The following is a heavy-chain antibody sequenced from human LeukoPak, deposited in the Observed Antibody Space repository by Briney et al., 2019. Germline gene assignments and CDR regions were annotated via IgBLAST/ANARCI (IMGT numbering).Heavy chain of an antibody. CDR3: AKDHLLGRYGFGEFRLDY. J-gene: IGHJ4*02. CDR1: GFTFSSYA. CDR2: ISGSGGST. Sequence: GGSLRLSCAASGFTFSSYAMSWVRQAPGKGLEWVSAISGSGGSTYYADSVKGRFTISRDNSKNTLYLQMNSLRAEDTAVYYRAKDHLLGRYGFGEFRLDYWGQGTLVTVSS. V-gene: IGHV3-23*01. D-gene: IGHD3-10*01.